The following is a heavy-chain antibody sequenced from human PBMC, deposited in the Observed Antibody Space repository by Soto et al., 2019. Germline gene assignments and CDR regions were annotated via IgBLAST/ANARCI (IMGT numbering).Heavy chain of an antibody. D-gene: IGHD4-4*01. CDR3: ARDRDSSYFPPPYYFDS. V-gene: IGHV3-30*04. CDR1: ALTFRSYT. Sequence: GGSLRLSCAASALTFRSYTMHWARQAPGKGLEWVATISYDGGKTYYADSVRGRFTISRDNSKSTLFLQMDSLRPEDTAVYSCARDRDSSYFPPPYYFDSRGQGTLVTVSS. J-gene: IGHJ4*02. CDR2: ISYDGGKT.